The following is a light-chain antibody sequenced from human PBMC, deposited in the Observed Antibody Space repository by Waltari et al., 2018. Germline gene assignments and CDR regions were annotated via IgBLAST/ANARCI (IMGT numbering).Light chain of an antibody. CDR2: QHN. Sequence: SYELTQPLSVSVSPGQTASITCSGDKLGDKYAYWYQQKPGQSPVLVIYQHNKRPSGIPERFSGSNSGNTATLTISGTQAMDEADYYCQAWDRTTVVFGGGTKLTVL. CDR3: QAWDRTTVV. CDR1: KLGDKY. J-gene: IGLJ2*01. V-gene: IGLV3-1*01.